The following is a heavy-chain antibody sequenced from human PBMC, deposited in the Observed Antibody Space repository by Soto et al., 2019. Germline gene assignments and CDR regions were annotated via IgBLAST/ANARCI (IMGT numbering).Heavy chain of an antibody. D-gene: IGHD3-9*01. CDR3: ARDNMYDILTGIDYYSYGMAV. CDR2: LSAYNGNT. Sequence: QVQLVQSGAEVKKPGASVKVSCKASGYTFTSYGISWVRQAPGQGLEWMGWLSAYNGNTNYAQKLQGRVTMTTDTSTSTAYMELRSLRSDDTAVYYCARDNMYDILTGIDYYSYGMAVWGQGTTVTVSS. J-gene: IGHJ6*02. V-gene: IGHV1-18*04. CDR1: GYTFTSYG.